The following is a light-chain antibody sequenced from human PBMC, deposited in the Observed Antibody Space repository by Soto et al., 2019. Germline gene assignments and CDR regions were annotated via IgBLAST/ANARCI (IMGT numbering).Light chain of an antibody. CDR3: QVWDSSTDHNWV. CDR1: NIGSKS. J-gene: IGLJ3*02. Sequence: SYELTQPPSVSVAPGQTARITCGGNNIGSKSVHWYQQKPRQAPVLVVYDDSDRPSGIPERFSGSNSGNTATLTISRVEAGDEADYYCQVWDSSTDHNWVFGGGTKLTVL. V-gene: IGLV3-21*02. CDR2: DDS.